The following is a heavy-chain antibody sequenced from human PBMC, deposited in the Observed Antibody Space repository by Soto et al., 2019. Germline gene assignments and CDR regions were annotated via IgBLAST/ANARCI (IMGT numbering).Heavy chain of an antibody. J-gene: IGHJ4*02. CDR1: GCSISSYY. V-gene: IGHV4-59*12. CDR2: IYYSGST. CDR3: ARENGYVDY. Sequence: QVQLQESGPGLVKPSETLSLTCTVSGCSISSYYWSWIRQPPGKGLEWIGYIYYSGSTNYNPSLKSRVTIPVDTSKNQFSLKLSSVTAADTAVYYCARENGYVDYWGQGTLVTFSS. D-gene: IGHD2-8*01.